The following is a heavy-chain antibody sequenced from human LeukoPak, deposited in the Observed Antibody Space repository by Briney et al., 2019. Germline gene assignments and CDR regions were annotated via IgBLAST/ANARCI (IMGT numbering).Heavy chain of an antibody. Sequence: PSETLSLTCTVSGGSISSSSYYWGWIRQPPGKGLEWIGSIYYSGSTYYNPSLKSRVTISVDTSKNQFSLKLSSVTAADTATYYCTRVTRNSGWFFDYWGPGTLATVYS. J-gene: IGHJ4*02. V-gene: IGHV4-39*01. CDR2: IYYSGST. D-gene: IGHD6-19*01. CDR3: TRVTRNSGWFFDY. CDR1: GGSISSSSYY.